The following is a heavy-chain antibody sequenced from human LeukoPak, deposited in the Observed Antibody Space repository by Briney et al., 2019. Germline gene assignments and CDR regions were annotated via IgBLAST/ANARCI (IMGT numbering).Heavy chain of an antibody. CDR2: ISGSGGNT. J-gene: IGHJ4*02. Sequence: PGGSLRLSCAASGFTFSSYATSWVRQAPGKGLEWVSGISGSGGNTYYADSVKGRFTISRDNSKSTLYLQMNSLRVEDTAVYYCAKDFYQFVRGIDYWGQGTLVTVSS. V-gene: IGHV3-23*01. CDR1: GFTFSSYA. CDR3: AKDFYQFVRGIDY. D-gene: IGHD6-6*01.